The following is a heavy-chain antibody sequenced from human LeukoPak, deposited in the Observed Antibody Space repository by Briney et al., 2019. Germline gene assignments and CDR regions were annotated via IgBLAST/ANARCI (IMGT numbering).Heavy chain of an antibody. J-gene: IGHJ4*02. CDR3: AREGSGGSCYDY. CDR1: GFTFSSYG. V-gene: IGHV3-33*01. D-gene: IGHD2-15*01. Sequence: GRSLRLSCAASGFTFSSYGMHWVRQAPGKGLEWVAVIWYDGSNKYYADSVKGRFTISRDNSKNTLYLQMNSLRAEDTAVYYCAREGSGGSCYDYWGQGTLVTVSS. CDR2: IWYDGSNK.